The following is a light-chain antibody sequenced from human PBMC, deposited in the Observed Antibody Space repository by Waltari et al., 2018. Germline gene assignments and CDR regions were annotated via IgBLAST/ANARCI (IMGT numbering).Light chain of an antibody. CDR2: HDH. CDR1: QLGDKY. CDR3: QAWDSRTYV. V-gene: IGLV3-1*01. J-gene: IGLJ1*01. Sequence: SFEVTQPPSVSVSPGQTASVTCSGDQLGDKYVCWYQQKAGQSPVLVIYHDHKRPSGIPERFSGSHSGDTATLTISGTQAVDEADYYCQAWDSRTYVFGTGTKVTVL.